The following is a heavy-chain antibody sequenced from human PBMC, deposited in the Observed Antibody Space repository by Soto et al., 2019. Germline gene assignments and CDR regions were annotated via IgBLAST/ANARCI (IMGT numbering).Heavy chain of an antibody. CDR2: IYYSGST. CDR3: ARAHCTNGVCYDFDY. V-gene: IGHV4-59*01. D-gene: IGHD2-8*01. J-gene: IGHJ4*02. CDR1: GGSISSYY. Sequence: SETLSLTCTVSGGSISSYYWSWIRQPPGKGLEWIGYIYYSGSTNYNPSLKSRVTISVDTSKNQFSLKLSSVTAADTAVYYCARAHCTNGVCYDFDYWGQGTLVTVSS.